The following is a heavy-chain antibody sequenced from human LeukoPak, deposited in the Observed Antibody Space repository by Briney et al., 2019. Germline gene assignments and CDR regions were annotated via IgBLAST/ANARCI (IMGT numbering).Heavy chain of an antibody. CDR3: ARVSDFWSGYQFDY. J-gene: IGHJ4*02. D-gene: IGHD3-3*01. CDR2: IKQDGSEK. CDR1: GFTFSDSA. Sequence: GGSLRLSCAASGFTFSDSAMHWVRQAPGKGLEWVANIKQDGSEKYYVDSVKGRFTISRDNAKNSLYLQMNSLRAEDTAVYYCARVSDFWSGYQFDYWGQGTLVTVSS. V-gene: IGHV3-7*01.